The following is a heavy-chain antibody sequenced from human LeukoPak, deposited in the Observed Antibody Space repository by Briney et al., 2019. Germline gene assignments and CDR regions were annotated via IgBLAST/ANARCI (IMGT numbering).Heavy chain of an antibody. V-gene: IGHV4-39*07. CDR3: AREKAYCGGDCLDYFDY. CDR2: IYDSGST. J-gene: IGHJ4*02. D-gene: IGHD2-21*02. CDR1: GGSIRSSYYY. Sequence: PSETLSLTCTVSGGSIRSSYYYWGWIRQPPGKGLDWIGSIYDSGSTYYNPSLKSRVTISVDTSKNQFSLKLNSVTAADTAVYYCAREKAYCGGDCLDYFDYWGQGTLVTVSS.